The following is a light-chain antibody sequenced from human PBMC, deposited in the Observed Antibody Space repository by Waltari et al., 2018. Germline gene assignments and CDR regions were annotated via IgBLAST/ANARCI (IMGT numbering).Light chain of an antibody. V-gene: IGKV3-15*01. J-gene: IGKJ1*01. CDR2: GAS. Sequence: EIVMTQSPATLSVSPGERATLSCRASQSVGNDLAWYHQAPGQAPRLLIYGASSRATGVPARFSGSGSGTGFTLTITSLQSGDFGIYFCQQYKEWPPWTFGQGTRVDTK. CDR3: QQYKEWPPWT. CDR1: QSVGND.